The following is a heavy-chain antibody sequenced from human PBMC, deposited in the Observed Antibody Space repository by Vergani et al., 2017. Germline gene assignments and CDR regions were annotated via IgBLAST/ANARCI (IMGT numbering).Heavy chain of an antibody. Sequence: QVQLQESGPGLVKPSQTLSLTCTVSGGSISSGGYYWSWLRQHPGKGLEWMGYIYYSGSTYYNPSLKSRVTISVDTSKNQFSLKLSSVTAADTAVYYCASGYRGYDWDWFDRWGQGTLVTVSS. D-gene: IGHD5-12*01. J-gene: IGHJ5*02. CDR3: ASGYRGYDWDWFDR. CDR2: IYYSGST. CDR1: GGSISSGGYY. V-gene: IGHV4-31*03.